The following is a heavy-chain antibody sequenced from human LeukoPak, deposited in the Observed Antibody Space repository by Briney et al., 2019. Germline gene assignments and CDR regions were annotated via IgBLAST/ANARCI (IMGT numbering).Heavy chain of an antibody. CDR2: ITISSNYI. CDR1: GFTFSRYS. CDR3: ARDTGNGWCLDY. J-gene: IGHJ4*02. Sequence: PGGSLRLSCAASGFTFSRYSMNWVRQAPGKGLEWVSSITISSNYIYYADSVKGRFTISRDNAKNSLYLQMNSLRDEDTAVYYCARDTGNGWCLDYWGQGTLVTVSS. V-gene: IGHV3-21*01. D-gene: IGHD6-19*01.